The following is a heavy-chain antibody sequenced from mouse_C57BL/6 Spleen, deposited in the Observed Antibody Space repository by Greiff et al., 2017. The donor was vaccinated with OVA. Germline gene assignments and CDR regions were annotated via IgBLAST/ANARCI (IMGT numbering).Heavy chain of an antibody. D-gene: IGHD2-2*01. J-gene: IGHJ4*01. CDR1: GYTFTSYT. CDR3: ARETMVTRDYAMDY. Sequence: QVQLQQSGAELARPGASVKMSCKASGYTFTSYTMHWVKQRPGQGLEWIGYINPSSGYTKYNQKFKDKATLTADKSSSTAYMQLSSLTSEDSAVYYCARETMVTRDYAMDYWGQGTSVTVSS. V-gene: IGHV1-4*01. CDR2: INPSSGYT.